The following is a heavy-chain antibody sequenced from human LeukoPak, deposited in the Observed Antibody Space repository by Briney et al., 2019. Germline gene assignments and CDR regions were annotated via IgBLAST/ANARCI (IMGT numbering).Heavy chain of an antibody. CDR3: ARGLWFGELWAFDY. CDR2: VYYSGST. CDR1: GGSISSYY. J-gene: IGHJ4*02. Sequence: SETLSLTCTVSGGSISSYYWSWIRQPPGKGLEWIGYVYYSGSTNYNPPLKSRVTISVDTSKNQFSLKLSSVTAADTAVYYCARGLWFGELWAFDYWGQGTLVTVSS. D-gene: IGHD3-10*01. V-gene: IGHV4-59*01.